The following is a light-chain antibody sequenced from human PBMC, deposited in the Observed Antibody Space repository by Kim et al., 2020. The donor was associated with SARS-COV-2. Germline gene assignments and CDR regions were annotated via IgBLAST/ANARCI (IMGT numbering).Light chain of an antibody. V-gene: IGLV1-47*01. CDR2: RND. J-gene: IGLJ3*02. CDR3: AAWDDSLSGVV. CDR1: SSNIGSHS. Sequence: ELTQPPSASGTPGQRVTISCSGSSSNIGSHSIYWYQQLPGAAPTLLIYRNDQRRSGAPDRISGSKSGTSASLAISGLRSEDEADYYCAAWDDSLSGVVFGGGTQLTVL.